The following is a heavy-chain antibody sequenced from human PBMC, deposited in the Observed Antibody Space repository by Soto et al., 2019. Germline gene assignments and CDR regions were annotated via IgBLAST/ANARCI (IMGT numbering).Heavy chain of an antibody. V-gene: IGHV4-31*03. CDR3: ARRDYGDFRFDP. Sequence: TLSLTCTVSGCSISSVGYYWSWIRQHPGKGLEWIGYIYYSGSTYYNPSLKSRVTISVDTSKNQFSLKLSSVTAADTAVYYCARRDYGDFRFDPWGQGTLVTVSS. D-gene: IGHD4-17*01. CDR2: IYYSGST. J-gene: IGHJ5*02. CDR1: GCSISSVGYY.